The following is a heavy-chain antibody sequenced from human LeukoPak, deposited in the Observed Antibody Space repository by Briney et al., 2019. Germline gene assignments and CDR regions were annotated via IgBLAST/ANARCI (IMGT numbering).Heavy chain of an antibody. Sequence: ASVKVSCKASGYTFTSYGISWVRQAPGQGLEWMGWISAYNGNTNYAQKLQGRVTMTTDTSTSTAYMELRSLRSDDTAVHYCARDTAVSVVVTAVAEWGQGTLVTVSS. CDR2: ISAYNGNT. V-gene: IGHV1-18*01. J-gene: IGHJ4*02. D-gene: IGHD2-21*02. CDR3: ARDTAVSVVVTAVAE. CDR1: GYTFTSYG.